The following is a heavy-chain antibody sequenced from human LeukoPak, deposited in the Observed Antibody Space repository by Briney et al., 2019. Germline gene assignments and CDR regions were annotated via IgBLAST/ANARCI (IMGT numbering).Heavy chain of an antibody. CDR2: ITSSSTTI. Sequence: GGSLRLSCAASGFAFNTYSMNWVRQAPGKGLEWLSYITSSSTTIYYADSVKGRFTISRDNSKNTLYLQMNSLRAEDTAVYYCAKEPKKGYYGMDAWGQGTTVTVSS. V-gene: IGHV3-48*01. J-gene: IGHJ6*02. CDR3: AKEPKKGYYGMDA. CDR1: GFAFNTYS.